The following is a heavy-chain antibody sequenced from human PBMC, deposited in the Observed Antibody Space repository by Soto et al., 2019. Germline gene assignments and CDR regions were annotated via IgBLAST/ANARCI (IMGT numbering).Heavy chain of an antibody. Sequence: GGSLRLSCAASGFTFSSHGMHWVRQAPGKGLEWVAVISYDGSNKYYADSVKGRFTISRDNSKNTLYLQMSSLRAEDTAVYYCAKDYVLRFLEWLPTQPHMDVWGQGTTVTVSS. V-gene: IGHV3-30*18. D-gene: IGHD3-3*01. CDR2: ISYDGSNK. CDR3: AKDYVLRFLEWLPTQPHMDV. CDR1: GFTFSSHG. J-gene: IGHJ6*02.